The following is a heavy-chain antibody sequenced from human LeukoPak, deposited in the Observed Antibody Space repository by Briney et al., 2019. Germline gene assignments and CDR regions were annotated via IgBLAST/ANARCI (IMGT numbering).Heavy chain of an antibody. Sequence: GGSLTLPCAASGFTFSSFWMRGVRQAPGRGREGVANLKQDGCEKAYVDSVKGRFTISRDNAKNSLYLQMNSLRAEDTAVYYCARAKQQAAYWGQGTLVTVPS. CDR2: LKQDGCEK. CDR3: ARAKQQAAY. J-gene: IGHJ4*02. D-gene: IGHD6-13*01. V-gene: IGHV3-7*03. CDR1: GFTFSSFW.